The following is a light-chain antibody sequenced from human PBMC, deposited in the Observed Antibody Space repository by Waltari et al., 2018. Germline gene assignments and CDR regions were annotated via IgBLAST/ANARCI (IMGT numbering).Light chain of an antibody. CDR3: QQTTSFPLT. V-gene: IGKV1-12*01. Sequence: DIQMTQSPSSVSASVGDRVTITCRASQDIATWLCWYQQKIGKAPKLLIDTGSSLPSGVPPRFSGSGSGTDFTLTISRLQPEDSATYYCQQTTSFPLTFGGGTKVEIK. J-gene: IGKJ4*01. CDR1: QDIATW. CDR2: TGS.